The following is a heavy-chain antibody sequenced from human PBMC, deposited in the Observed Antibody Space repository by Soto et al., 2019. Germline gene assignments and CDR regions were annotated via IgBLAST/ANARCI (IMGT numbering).Heavy chain of an antibody. Sequence: EVQLVASGGGLVKPGGSLRLSCAASGLSVTNAWMSWARQAPGKGLEWVGRIKSTSDGGTIDYAAPVKDRFIISRDASKNTLYLQMNSLKTEDSAVYYCTTDRGIAIRPIFDFWGQGILVTVSS. CDR2: IKSTSDGGTI. V-gene: IGHV3-15*01. CDR3: TTDRGIAIRPIFDF. CDR1: GLSVTNAW. J-gene: IGHJ4*02. D-gene: IGHD6-6*01.